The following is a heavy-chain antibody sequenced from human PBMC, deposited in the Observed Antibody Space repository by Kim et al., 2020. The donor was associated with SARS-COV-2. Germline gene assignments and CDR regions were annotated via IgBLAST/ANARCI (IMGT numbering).Heavy chain of an antibody. Sequence: GGSLRLSCAASGFTFSSYDMHWVRQATGKGLEWVSAIGTAGDPYYPGSVKGRFTISRENAKNSLYLQMNSLRAGDTAVYYCARGGRTRGVRGLSAYYFDYWGQGTLVTVSS. CDR3: ARGGRTRGVRGLSAYYFDY. V-gene: IGHV3-13*05. D-gene: IGHD3-10*01. J-gene: IGHJ4*02. CDR1: GFTFSSYD. CDR2: IGTAGDP.